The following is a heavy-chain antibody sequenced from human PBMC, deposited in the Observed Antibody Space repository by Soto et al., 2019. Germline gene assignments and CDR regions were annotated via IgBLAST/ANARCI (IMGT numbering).Heavy chain of an antibody. D-gene: IGHD1-20*01. Sequence: PSXRQCHTCVVADGADIGGYYYMNLLRQSPGKGPEWIGSVFYTGFTSYNPSLESRVSVSVDTSKSQFSLKLSAVTAADTAVYYCATSQKGYNWHYCDHCGQGALVTVSS. CDR2: VFYTGFT. J-gene: IGHJ4*02. CDR1: DGADIGGYYY. CDR3: ATSQKGYNWHYCDH. V-gene: IGHV4-39*01.